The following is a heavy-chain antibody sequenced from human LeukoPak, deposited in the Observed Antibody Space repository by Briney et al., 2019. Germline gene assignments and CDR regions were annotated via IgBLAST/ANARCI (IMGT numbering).Heavy chain of an antibody. Sequence: ASVKVSCKASGYTFTDYFIHWVRQAPGQGPEWMGWINPNNGGTSYAQKFQGRVTMTRDTSINTAYLEVSRLRSDDTAVYYCAKEGARVGDTRAFDIWGQGTMVTVSS. V-gene: IGHV1-2*02. CDR2: INPNNGGT. CDR3: AKEGARVGDTRAFDI. J-gene: IGHJ3*02. CDR1: GYTFTDYF. D-gene: IGHD1-26*01.